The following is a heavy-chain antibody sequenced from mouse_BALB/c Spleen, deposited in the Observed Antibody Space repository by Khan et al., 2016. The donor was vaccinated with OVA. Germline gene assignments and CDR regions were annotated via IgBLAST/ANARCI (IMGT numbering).Heavy chain of an antibody. Sequence: QVQLKQSGAELARPGASVKMSCKASGYTFTSYTMHWVKQRPGQGLEWIGYINPSNGYTNYNQKFRDKATLTADKSSSTAYMQLSSLTSEDSEVNYCARVRPYSANYGAWCAYWGQGTLVTVTA. J-gene: IGHJ3*01. CDR2: INPSNGYT. V-gene: IGHV1-4*01. CDR3: ARVRPYSANYGAWCAY. D-gene: IGHD2-10*01. CDR1: GYTFTSYT.